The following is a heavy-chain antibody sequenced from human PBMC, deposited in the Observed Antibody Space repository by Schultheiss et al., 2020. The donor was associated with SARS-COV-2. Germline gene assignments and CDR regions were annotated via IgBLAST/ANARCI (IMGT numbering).Heavy chain of an antibody. CDR1: GGSISSSSYY. Sequence: SETLSLTCTVSGGSISSSSYYWSWIRQPAGKGLEWIGRIYTSGSTNYNPSLKSRVTMSVDTSKNQFSLKLNSVTAADTAVYYCARGLYKWNYWGQGTLVTVSS. V-gene: IGHV4-61*02. CDR2: IYTSGST. J-gene: IGHJ4*02. CDR3: ARGLYKWNY. D-gene: IGHD1-20*01.